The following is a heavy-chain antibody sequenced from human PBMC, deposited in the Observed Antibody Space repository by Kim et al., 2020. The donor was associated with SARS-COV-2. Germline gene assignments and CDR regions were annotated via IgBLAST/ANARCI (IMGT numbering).Heavy chain of an antibody. CDR2: IGTAGDT. J-gene: IGHJ5*02. V-gene: IGHV3-13*04. D-gene: IGHD6-13*01. Sequence: GGSLRLSCAASGFTFSSYDMHWVRQATGKGLEWVSAIGTAGDTYYPGSVKGRFTISRENAKNSLYLQMNSLRAGDTAVYYCARGRRRIAAAGIGGFDPWGQGTLVTVSS. CDR1: GFTFSSYD. CDR3: ARGRRRIAAAGIGGFDP.